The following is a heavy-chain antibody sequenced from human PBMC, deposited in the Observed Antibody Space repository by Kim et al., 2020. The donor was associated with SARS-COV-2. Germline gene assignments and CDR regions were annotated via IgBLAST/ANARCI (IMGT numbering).Heavy chain of an antibody. CDR1: GFTFSSYA. CDR2: MSDSGGST. Sequence: GGSLRLSCAASGFTFSSYAMSWVRQAPGKGLEWVSGMSDSGGSTYYADSVKGRFTISRDNSKNTLYLQMNSLRAADTAVYYCAKDFEGRGFVAGTVDYWGQGTLFTVSS. CDR3: AKDFEGRGFVAGTVDY. V-gene: IGHV3-23*01. D-gene: IGHD6-19*01. J-gene: IGHJ4*02.